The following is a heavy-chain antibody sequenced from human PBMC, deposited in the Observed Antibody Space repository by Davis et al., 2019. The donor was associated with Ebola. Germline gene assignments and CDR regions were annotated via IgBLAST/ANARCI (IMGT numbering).Heavy chain of an antibody. D-gene: IGHD5-18*01. CDR2: INHSGST. CDR1: GGSFSGYY. V-gene: IGHV4-34*01. J-gene: IGHJ4*02. CDR3: ARGGRGYSYGYLGY. Sequence: MPSETLSLTCAVYGGSFSGYYWSWIRQPPGKGLEWIGEINHSGSTNYNPSLKSRVTISVDTSKNQFSLKLSSVTAADTAVCYCARGGRGYSYGYLGYWGQGTLVTVSS.